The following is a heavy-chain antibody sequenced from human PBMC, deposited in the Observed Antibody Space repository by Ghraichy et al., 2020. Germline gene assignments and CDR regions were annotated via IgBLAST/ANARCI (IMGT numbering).Heavy chain of an antibody. CDR3: SRKGPGSPVDY. CDR1: GYTFRSYG. V-gene: IGHV1-18*01. CDR2: ISAYNGDR. J-gene: IGHJ4*02. Sequence: ASVKVSCKASGYTFRSYGISWVRQAPGQGLEWMGWISAYNGDRHYAQRLQDRVTLTTDTSTTTAYMELKSLRSDDTAVYYCSRKGPGSPVDYWGQGTLVTVSS. D-gene: IGHD1-14*01.